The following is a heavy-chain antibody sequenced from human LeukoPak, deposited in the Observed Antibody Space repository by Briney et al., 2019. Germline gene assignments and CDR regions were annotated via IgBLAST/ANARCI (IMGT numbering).Heavy chain of an antibody. CDR3: ATHHYYDSSGYPDY. V-gene: IGHV1-18*01. D-gene: IGHD3-22*01. Sequence: ASVKVSCKASGYTFTSYGISWVRQAPGQGLEWMGWISAYNGNTNYAQKFQGRVTITADESTSTAYMELSSLRSEDTAVYYCATHHYYDSSGYPDYWGQGTLVTVSS. CDR2: ISAYNGNT. J-gene: IGHJ4*02. CDR1: GYTFTSYG.